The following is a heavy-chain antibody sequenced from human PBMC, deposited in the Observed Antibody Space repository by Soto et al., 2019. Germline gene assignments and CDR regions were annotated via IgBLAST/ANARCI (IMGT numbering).Heavy chain of an antibody. Sequence: EVQLVESGGGLVQPGGSLRLSCAASGFTFSSYWMHWVRQAPGEGLMWVSRINPDGSTTSYADSVKGRFTISRDNAKNTIYLQMNSLRVEDTAVYYCARVPTTVTTPGMDVWGQGTTVTVSS. V-gene: IGHV3-74*01. D-gene: IGHD4-4*01. CDR1: GFTFSSYW. CDR2: INPDGSTT. J-gene: IGHJ6*02. CDR3: ARVPTTVTTPGMDV.